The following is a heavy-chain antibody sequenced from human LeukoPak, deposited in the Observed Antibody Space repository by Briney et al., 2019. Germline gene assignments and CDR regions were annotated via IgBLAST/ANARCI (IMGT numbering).Heavy chain of an antibody. CDR1: GGSISSGSYY. V-gene: IGHV4-39*01. CDR3: APISGGLDI. J-gene: IGHJ3*02. D-gene: IGHD3-10*01. CDR2: IYYSGST. Sequence: SETLSLTCTVSGGSISSGSYYWGWIRQPPGKGLEWIGSIYYSGSTYYNPSLKSRVTISVDTSKNQFSLKLSSVTAADTAVYYCAPISGGLDIWGQGTMVTVSS.